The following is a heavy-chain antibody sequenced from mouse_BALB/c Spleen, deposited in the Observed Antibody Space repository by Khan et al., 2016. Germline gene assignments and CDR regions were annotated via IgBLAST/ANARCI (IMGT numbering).Heavy chain of an antibody. J-gene: IGHJ1*01. D-gene: IGHD2-14*01. CDR2: IYPGSGNT. CDR1: AYTFTDYY. CDR3: ARRGIYWYFDV. Sequence: QVQLQQSGPELVKPGASVKISCKASAYTFTDYYINWVKQKPGQGLEWIRWIYPGSGNTKYNEKFKGKATLTVHKSSSTAYMTHSSLTYEDTAVYYCARRGIYWYFDVWGAGTTVTVSS. V-gene: IGHV1-84*02.